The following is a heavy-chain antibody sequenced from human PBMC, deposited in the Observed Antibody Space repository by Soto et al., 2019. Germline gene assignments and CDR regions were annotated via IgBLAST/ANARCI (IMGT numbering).Heavy chain of an antibody. CDR2: IVVGSGNT. CDR3: AAGYGSGSWGY. CDR1: GFTFTSSA. V-gene: IGHV1-58*01. Sequence: QMQLVQSGPEVKKPGTSVKVSCKASGFTFTSSAVQWVRQARGQRLEWIGWIVVGSGNTNYAQKFQERVTITRDMSTSTAYMELSSLRSEDTAVYYCAAGYGSGSWGYWGQGTLVTVSS. J-gene: IGHJ4*02. D-gene: IGHD3-10*01.